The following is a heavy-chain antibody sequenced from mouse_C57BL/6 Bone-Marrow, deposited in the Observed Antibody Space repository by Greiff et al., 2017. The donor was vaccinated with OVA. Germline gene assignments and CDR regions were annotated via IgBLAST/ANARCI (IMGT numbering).Heavy chain of an antibody. CDR2: ISAGGSYT. CDR1: GFTFSSYA. V-gene: IGHV5-4*01. J-gene: IGHJ4*01. Sequence: DVHLVESGGGLVKPGGSLKLSCAASGFTFSSYAMSWVRQTPEKRLEWVATISAGGSYTYYPDNVKGRFTISRDNAKNNLYLQMSHLKSEDTAMYYCARDPPQDYYAMDYWGQGTSVTVSS. CDR3: ARDPPQDYYAMDY. D-gene: IGHD3-2*02.